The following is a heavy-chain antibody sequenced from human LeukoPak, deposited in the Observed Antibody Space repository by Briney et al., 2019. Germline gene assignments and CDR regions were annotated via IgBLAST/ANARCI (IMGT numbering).Heavy chain of an antibody. J-gene: IGHJ3*01. CDR3: ARGFRAFDF. Sequence: PGGSLRLSCAASGFTFSSHTMNWVRQARGKGLEWVSSISSTSTSIYHADSVKGRFTISRDNTKNSLYLQMDSLRAEDTAVYYCARGFRAFDFWAQGTMVTVSS. V-gene: IGHV3-21*01. CDR1: GFTFSSHT. CDR2: ISSTSTSI.